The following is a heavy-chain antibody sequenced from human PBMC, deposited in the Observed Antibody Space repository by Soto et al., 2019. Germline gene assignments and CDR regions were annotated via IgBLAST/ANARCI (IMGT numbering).Heavy chain of an antibody. CDR3: ARVVHPPFNWFDP. V-gene: IGHV4-61*01. CDR1: GGSVSSGSYY. CDR2: IYYSGST. Sequence: SETLSLTCTVSGGSVSSGSYYWSWIRQPPGKGLEWIGYIYYSGSTNYNPSLKSRVTISVDTSKNQFSLKLSSVTAADTAAYYCARVVHPPFNWFDPWGQGTLVTVSS. J-gene: IGHJ5*02.